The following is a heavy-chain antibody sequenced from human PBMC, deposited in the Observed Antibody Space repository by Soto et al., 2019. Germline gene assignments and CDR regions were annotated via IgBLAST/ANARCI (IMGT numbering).Heavy chain of an antibody. V-gene: IGHV3-48*02. CDR2: ISSSGSTI. J-gene: IGHJ4*02. Sequence: EVQLVESGGGLVQPGGSLRLSCAASGFTFSSYSMNWVRQAPGKGLEWVSYISSSGSTIYYADSVKGPFTISRDNAKNSLYLQMNSLRDEDTAVYYCARDLRMVYAIDFDYWGQGTLVTVSS. CDR1: GFTFSSYS. CDR3: ARDLRMVYAIDFDY. D-gene: IGHD2-8*01.